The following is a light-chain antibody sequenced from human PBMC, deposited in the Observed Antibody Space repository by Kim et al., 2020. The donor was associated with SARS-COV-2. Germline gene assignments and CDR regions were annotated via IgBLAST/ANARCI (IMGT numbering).Light chain of an antibody. J-gene: IGLJ2*01. CDR1: SLRSYF. CDR3: NSRDSSGNHLVV. Sequence: SSELTQDPAVSVALGQTVRITCQGDSLRSYFASWYQQKPGQAPVLVIYGKNNRPSGIPDRFSGSSSGNTASLTITGAQAKDEADYYCNSRDSSGNHLVVF. V-gene: IGLV3-19*01. CDR2: GKN.